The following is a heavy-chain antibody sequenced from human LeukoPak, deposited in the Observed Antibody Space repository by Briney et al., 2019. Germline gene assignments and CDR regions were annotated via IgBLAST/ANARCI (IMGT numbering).Heavy chain of an antibody. D-gene: IGHD3-22*01. V-gene: IGHV3-13*01. Sequence: GGSLRLSCAASGFTFSSYDMHWVRQATGKGLEWVSATGTAGDTYYPGSVKGRFTISRENAKNSLYLQMNSLRAGDTAVYYCARGRFGSVVVPFDYWGQGTLVTVSS. CDR3: ARGRFGSVVVPFDY. J-gene: IGHJ4*02. CDR1: GFTFSSYD. CDR2: TGTAGDT.